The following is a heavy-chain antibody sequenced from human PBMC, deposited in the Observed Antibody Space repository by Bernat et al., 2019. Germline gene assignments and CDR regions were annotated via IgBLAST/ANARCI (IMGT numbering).Heavy chain of an antibody. CDR1: GFTFSNYA. CDR2: ISYDGSNK. J-gene: IGHJ6*02. D-gene: IGHD3-10*01. V-gene: IGHV3-30-3*01. Sequence: QVQLVESGGGVVQPGRSRRLSCAASGFTFSNYAIHWVRQAPGKGLEWVAVISYDGSNKYYADSVKGRFTISRDNCKNTLYLQMNSLGTEDTAVYYCARHYGSPGSMDVWGQGTTVTVSS. CDR3: ARHYGSPGSMDV.